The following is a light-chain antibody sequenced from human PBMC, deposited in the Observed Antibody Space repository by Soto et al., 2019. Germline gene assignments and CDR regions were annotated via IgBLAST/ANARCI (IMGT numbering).Light chain of an antibody. CDR1: ASDVGGYSF. Sequence: QSVLTQPASVSGSPGQSITISCTGTASDVGGYSFVSWFQLHPGKAPKLMIYDVSNRPPGVSNRFAGSKAGNTASLTISGLQAEDEADYYCSSYTISGTLVVFGGGTQLTVL. CDR2: DVS. CDR3: SSYTISGTLVV. V-gene: IGLV2-14*03. J-gene: IGLJ2*01.